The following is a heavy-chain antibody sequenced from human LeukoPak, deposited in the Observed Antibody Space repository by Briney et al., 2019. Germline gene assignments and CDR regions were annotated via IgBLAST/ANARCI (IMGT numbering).Heavy chain of an antibody. J-gene: IGHJ6*02. CDR2: SSSNGGST. CDR1: GFTFSNYA. D-gene: IGHD2-2*01. V-gene: IGHV3-64*01. CDR3: ARDQLRLSYYYCMDV. Sequence: GGSLRLTCAVSGFTFSNYAMHWVRHAPGKGMEYDSVSSSNGGSTYYAKSVQGRWTTSRDNSKNTLHLQMGSLVAYDVAVYYCARDQLRLSYYYCMDVWGQGTTVTVSS.